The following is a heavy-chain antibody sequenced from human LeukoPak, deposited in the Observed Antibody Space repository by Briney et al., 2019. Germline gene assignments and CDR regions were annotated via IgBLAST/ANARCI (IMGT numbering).Heavy chain of an antibody. D-gene: IGHD2-2*01. J-gene: IGHJ5*02. CDR2: ISWDGGST. CDR1: GFTFDDYT. CDR3: ARDRYCSSTSCWSNPSGEGLLEGFDP. Sequence: PGGSLRLSCAASGFTFDDYTMHWVRQAPGKGLEWVSLISWDGGSTYYADSVKGRFTISRDNSKNSLYLQMNSLRAEDTAVYYCARDRYCSSTSCWSNPSGEGLLEGFDPWGQGTLVTVSS. V-gene: IGHV3-43*01.